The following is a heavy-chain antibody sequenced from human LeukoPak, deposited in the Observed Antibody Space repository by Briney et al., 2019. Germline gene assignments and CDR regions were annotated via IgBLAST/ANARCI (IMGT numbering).Heavy chain of an antibody. CDR1: GFTFSSYA. D-gene: IGHD3-9*01. CDR2: ISGSGGST. Sequence: PGGSLRLSCAASGFTFSSYAMSWVRQAPGKGLEWVSAISGSGGSTYYADSVKGRFTISRDNSKNTLYLQMNSLRAEDTAVYYCAKDGLLRYFDWLLSCYFDYWGQGTLVTVSS. J-gene: IGHJ4*02. CDR3: AKDGLLRYFDWLLSCYFDY. V-gene: IGHV3-23*01.